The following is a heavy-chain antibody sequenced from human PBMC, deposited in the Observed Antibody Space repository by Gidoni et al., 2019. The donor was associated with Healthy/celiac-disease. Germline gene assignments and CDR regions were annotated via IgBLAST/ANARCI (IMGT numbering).Heavy chain of an antibody. V-gene: IGHV3-15*01. Sequence: ELQLVESGGGLVKPGGSLRLSCAASGFTFSNAWMSWVRQAPGKGLAWVGRIKSKTDGGTTDYAAPVKGRFTISRDDSKNTLYLQMNSLKTEDTAVYYCTTGGSNWGGYFDYWGQGTLVTVSS. J-gene: IGHJ4*02. CDR1: GFTFSNAW. CDR2: IKSKTDGGTT. D-gene: IGHD3-16*01. CDR3: TTGGSNWGGYFDY.